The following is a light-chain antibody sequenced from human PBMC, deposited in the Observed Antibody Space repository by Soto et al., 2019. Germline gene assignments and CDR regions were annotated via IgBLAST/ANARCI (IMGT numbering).Light chain of an antibody. J-gene: IGKJ2*01. CDR2: SAS. CDR1: QSVSSH. CDR3: QQDYRWRPYT. V-gene: IGKV3-15*01. Sequence: EIVMTQSPATLSVSPGERATLSCRASQSVSSHLAWYQQKPGQAPRLLIYSASTRAPGIPARFSGSGSGTEFTFTNSSLQSDDVAVYYCQQDYRWRPYTFGQGTKMEI.